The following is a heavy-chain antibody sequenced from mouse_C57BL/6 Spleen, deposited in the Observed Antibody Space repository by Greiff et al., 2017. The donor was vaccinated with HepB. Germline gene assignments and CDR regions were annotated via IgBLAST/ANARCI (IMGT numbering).Heavy chain of an antibody. J-gene: IGHJ2*01. Sequence: QVQLQQPGAELVKPGASVKLSCKASGYTFTSYWMHWVKQRPGQGLEWIGMIHPNSGSTNYNEKFKSKATLTVDKSSSTAYMQLSSLTSEDSAVYYCARTSDYYGSYYFDYWGQGTTLTVSS. CDR2: IHPNSGST. CDR1: GYTFTSYW. V-gene: IGHV1-64*01. D-gene: IGHD1-1*01. CDR3: ARTSDYYGSYYFDY.